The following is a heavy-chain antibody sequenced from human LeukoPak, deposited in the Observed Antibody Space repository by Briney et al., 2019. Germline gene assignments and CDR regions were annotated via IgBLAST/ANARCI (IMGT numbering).Heavy chain of an antibody. J-gene: IGHJ4*02. Sequence: SQTPSLSRAESGGSTRSGGYSSSWTRQPPGKGLEWIGYIYHSGSTYYNPSLKSRVTISVGRSKNQFSLKLSSVTAEDTVVYYCARDRLAGLDYWRQGTLVSVSS. CDR3: ARDRLAGLDY. CDR2: IYHSGST. CDR1: GGSTRSGGYS. V-gene: IGHV4-30-2*01. D-gene: IGHD6-13*01.